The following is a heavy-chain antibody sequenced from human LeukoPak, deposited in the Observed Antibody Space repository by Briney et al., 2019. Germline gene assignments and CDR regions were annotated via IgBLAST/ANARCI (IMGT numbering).Heavy chain of an antibody. J-gene: IGHJ6*03. Sequence: PSETLSLTCLVSGGSMKRSYWTWIRQAPGKGLEWIGNIDDSGNTNYSPSLKSRVTISLDTSKNQFSLRVTSVTAADRALYFCARDSSPAAVAYMDAWGKGTTVTVSS. CDR1: GGSMKRSY. CDR2: IDDSGNT. CDR3: ARDSSPAAVAYMDA. V-gene: IGHV4-59*01. D-gene: IGHD2-2*01.